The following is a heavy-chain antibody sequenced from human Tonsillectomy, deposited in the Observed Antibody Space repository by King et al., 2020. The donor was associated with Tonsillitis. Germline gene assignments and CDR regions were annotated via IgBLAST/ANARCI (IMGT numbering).Heavy chain of an antibody. J-gene: IGHJ4*02. CDR1: GFTFSSYA. CDR2: ISGSGGST. D-gene: IGHD3-10*01. Sequence: VQLVESGGGLVQPGGSLRLSCAASGFTFSSYAMSWVRQAPGKGLEWVSAISGSGGSTYYADSVKGRFTISRDNSKNTLYLQMNSLRAEDTAVYYCAKGPAMVEWPDLKAYYYGSGSYCLDYWGQGTLVTVSS. CDR3: AKGPAMVEWPDLKAYYYGSGSYCLDY. V-gene: IGHV3-23*04.